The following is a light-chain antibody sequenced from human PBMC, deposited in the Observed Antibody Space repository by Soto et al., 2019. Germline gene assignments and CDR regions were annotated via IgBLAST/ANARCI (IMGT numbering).Light chain of an antibody. CDR3: QQRSKWLT. V-gene: IGKV3D-20*02. Sequence: VMTQSPATLSVSPGERATLSCRASQTVRNNYLAWYQQKPGQAPRLLIYDASSRATGIPDRFSGGGSGTDFTLTISRLEPEDFAVYYCQQRSKWLTFGGGTKVDIK. J-gene: IGKJ4*01. CDR1: QTVRNNY. CDR2: DAS.